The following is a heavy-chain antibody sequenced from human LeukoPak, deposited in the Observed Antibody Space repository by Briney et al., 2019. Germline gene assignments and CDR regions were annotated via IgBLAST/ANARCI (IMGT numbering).Heavy chain of an antibody. CDR1: GGSIISSSYY. Sequence: SESLSLTCTVSGGSIISSSYYWGWIRQPPGKGLEWIGSIYYSGSTYYNPSLKSRVTISVDTSKNQFSLKLSSVTAADTAVYYCARDPYDSSGYYYPSWFDPWGQGTLVTVSS. V-gene: IGHV4-39*07. J-gene: IGHJ5*02. CDR2: IYYSGST. CDR3: ARDPYDSSGYYYPSWFDP. D-gene: IGHD3-22*01.